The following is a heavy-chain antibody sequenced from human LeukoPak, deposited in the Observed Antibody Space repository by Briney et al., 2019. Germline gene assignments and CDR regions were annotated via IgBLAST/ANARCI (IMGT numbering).Heavy chain of an antibody. CDR2: ISYDGSNK. CDR1: GFTFSSYA. Sequence: GGSLRLSCAASGFTFSSYAMHWVRQAPGKGLEWVAVISYDGSNKYYADSVKGRFTISRDNSKNTLYPQMNSLRAEDTAVYYGVLGYCSSTSCSSTPIDYWGQGTLVTVSS. J-gene: IGHJ4*02. D-gene: IGHD2-2*01. V-gene: IGHV3-30-3*01. CDR3: VLGYCSSTSCSSTPIDY.